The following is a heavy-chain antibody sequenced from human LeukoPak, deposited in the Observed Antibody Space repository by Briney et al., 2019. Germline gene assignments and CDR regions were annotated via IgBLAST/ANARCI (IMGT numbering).Heavy chain of an antibody. CDR3: ARRRPDIVVVPAAKRSYYYYYMDV. Sequence: SETLSLTCAVYGGSFSGYYWSWIRQPPGKGLEWIGEINHSGSTNYNPSLKSRVTISVDTSKNQFSLKLSSVTAADTAVYYCARRRPDIVVVPAAKRSYYYYYMDVWGKGTTVTVSS. CDR1: GGSFSGYY. J-gene: IGHJ6*03. CDR2: INHSGST. D-gene: IGHD2-2*01. V-gene: IGHV4-34*01.